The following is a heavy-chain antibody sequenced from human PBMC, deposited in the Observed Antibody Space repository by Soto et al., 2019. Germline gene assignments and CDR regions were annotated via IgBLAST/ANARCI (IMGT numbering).Heavy chain of an antibody. V-gene: IGHV4-34*01. CDR3: ASPDYRNYGFDY. CDR2: IHPSGDT. J-gene: IGHJ4*02. CDR1: SGSFSTYY. D-gene: IGHD4-4*01. Sequence: PSETLSLTCAVDSGSFSTYYCSWTRQPPGKGLEWIGEIHPSGDTDYNPSLSNRVTISVDTSKNQFSLKLSSVTAADTAVYYCASPDYRNYGFDYWGQGTLVTVSS.